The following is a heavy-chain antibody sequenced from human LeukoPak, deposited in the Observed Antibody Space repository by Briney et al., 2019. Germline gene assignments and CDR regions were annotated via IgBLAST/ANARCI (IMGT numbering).Heavy chain of an antibody. D-gene: IGHD7-27*01. CDR2: IKGDGSVK. CDR3: ATYTNWVAGDV. Sequence: GGSLRLSCAASGFTFSSYGMHWVRQAPGKGLEWVADIKGDGSVKHYVDSVKDRFTISRANAKNSLYLQMNSLRVEDTAVYYCATYTNWVAGDVWGQGTTVSVSS. V-gene: IGHV3-7*01. J-gene: IGHJ6*02. CDR1: GFTFSSYG.